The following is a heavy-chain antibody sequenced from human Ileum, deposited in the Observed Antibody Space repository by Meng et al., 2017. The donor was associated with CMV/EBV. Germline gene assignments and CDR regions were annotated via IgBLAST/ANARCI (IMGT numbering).Heavy chain of an antibody. J-gene: IGHJ4*02. CDR3: ARGTSQAWELLHY. Sequence: QWHVHQWGAGVLTPSETLSLTCGVYDESSSSYFWTWMRQPPGKGLEWIGEIFHVGGTSYNPSLEGRATISVDTSKKQFSLKLSSVTAADTAVYYCARGTSQAWELLHYWGQGTLVTVSS. CDR1: DESSSSYF. D-gene: IGHD2-15*01. CDR2: IFHVGGT. V-gene: IGHV4-34*01.